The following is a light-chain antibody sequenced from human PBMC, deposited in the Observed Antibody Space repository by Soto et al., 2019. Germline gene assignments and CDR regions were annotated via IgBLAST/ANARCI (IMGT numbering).Light chain of an antibody. Sequence: IQMTQSPSSLSASVGDRVIITCRASQGIGNSLAWYQQKAGRVPKLLMHSASTLLSGVPSRFSGSGSGTDFTLTISRLQPEDVATYYCQKYDSPPWTFRQGTKVEIK. CDR1: QGIGNS. CDR2: SAS. CDR3: QKYDSPPWT. J-gene: IGKJ1*01. V-gene: IGKV1-27*01.